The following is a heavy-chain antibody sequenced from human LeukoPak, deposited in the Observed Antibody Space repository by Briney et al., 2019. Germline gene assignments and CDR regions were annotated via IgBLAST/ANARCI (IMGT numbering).Heavy chain of an antibody. D-gene: IGHD3-9*01. CDR2: IYTSGST. J-gene: IGHJ4*02. V-gene: IGHV4-61*02. Sequence: SETLSLTCTVSGGSISSGSYYWSWIRQPAGKGLEWIGRIYTSGSTNYNPSLKSRVTISVDTSKNQFYLKLSSVTAADTAVYYCARAVGSFDWLPLFDYWGQGTLVTVSS. CDR3: ARAVGSFDWLPLFDY. CDR1: GGSISSGSYY.